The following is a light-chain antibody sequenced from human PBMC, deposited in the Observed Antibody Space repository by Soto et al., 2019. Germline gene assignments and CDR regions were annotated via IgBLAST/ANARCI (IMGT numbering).Light chain of an antibody. J-gene: IGKJ1*01. Sequence: EIVLTQSPATLSLSPGERATLSCRASQSVSSYLAWYQQKPGQAPRLLIYDASNRATGIPSRFSGSGSATDFTLTISSLEPKDCAVYYCLQRSNGGWTFGQGTKVEIK. CDR1: QSVSSY. CDR3: LQRSNGGWT. CDR2: DAS. V-gene: IGKV3-11*01.